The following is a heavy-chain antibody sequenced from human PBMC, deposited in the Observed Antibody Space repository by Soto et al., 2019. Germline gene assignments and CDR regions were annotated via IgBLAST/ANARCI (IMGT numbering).Heavy chain of an antibody. CDR3: ARGPRYCSSSICFAGVTWFDP. CDR2: ISSYNGNT. D-gene: IGHD2-2*01. V-gene: IGHV1-18*04. J-gene: IGHJ5*02. CDR1: GYTFTTYG. Sequence: ASVKVSCKASGYTFTTYGISWVRQAPGQGLEWMGWISSYNGNTNYAQRVQDRVTMTTDTSTSITYMELRSLRSDDTAVYYCARGPRYCSSSICFAGVTWFDPWGQGTLVTVSS.